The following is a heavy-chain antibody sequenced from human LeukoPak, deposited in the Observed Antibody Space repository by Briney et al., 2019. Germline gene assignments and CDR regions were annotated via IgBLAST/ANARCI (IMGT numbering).Heavy chain of an antibody. CDR2: IYYSGST. J-gene: IGHJ6*03. Sequence: PSETLSLTCSVSGYSISSGYYWGWIRQPPGKGLEWIGSIYYSGSTYYNPSLKSRVTISVDTSKNQFSLKLSSVTAADTAVYYCARDRRYSYGYGAYYHYYYMDVWGKGTTVTVSS. D-gene: IGHD5-18*01. CDR1: GYSISSGYY. CDR3: ARDRRYSYGYGAYYHYYYMDV. V-gene: IGHV4-38-2*02.